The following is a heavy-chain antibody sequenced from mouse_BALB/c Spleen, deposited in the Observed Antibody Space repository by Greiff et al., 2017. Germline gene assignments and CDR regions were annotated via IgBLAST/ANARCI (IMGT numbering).Heavy chain of an antibody. CDR2: ISSGGSYT. V-gene: IGHV5-6-4*01. D-gene: IGHD2-3*01. Sequence: EVKLMESGGGLVKPGGSLKLSCAASGFTFSSYTMSWVRQTPEKRLEWVATISSGGSYTYYPDSVKGRFTISRDNAKNTLYLQMSSLKSEDTAMYYCTDDGYLDAMDYWGQGTSVTVSS. CDR1: GFTFSSYT. J-gene: IGHJ4*01. CDR3: TDDGYLDAMDY.